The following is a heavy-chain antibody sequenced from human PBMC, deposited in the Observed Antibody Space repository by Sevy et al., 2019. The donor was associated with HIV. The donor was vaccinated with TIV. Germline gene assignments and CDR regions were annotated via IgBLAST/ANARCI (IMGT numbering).Heavy chain of an antibody. Sequence: GESLKISCKGSGYSFTSNWIGWVRQMPGKGLEWMGVIWPGDSDTGYSPSFQGQVTISADRSIDTAFLQWSSLSASDTAMYYCARLRANPYYHSSSHPFDYWGQGTLVTVSS. CDR2: IWPGDSDT. V-gene: IGHV5-51*01. J-gene: IGHJ4*02. D-gene: IGHD3-22*01. CDR3: ARLRANPYYHSSSHPFDY. CDR1: GYSFTSNW.